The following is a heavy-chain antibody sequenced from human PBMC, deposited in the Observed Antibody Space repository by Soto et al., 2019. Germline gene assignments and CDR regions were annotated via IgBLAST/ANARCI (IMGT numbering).Heavy chain of an antibody. Sequence: ASVKVSCKASGYIFTNYYIHWVRQAPGQGLEWMAIINPLPTSGSTNYAQKFQGRVTITADESTSTAYMELSSLRSEDTAVYYCARVSGYSYGLAPVFYYYYGMDVWGQGTTVTVSS. V-gene: IGHV1-46*01. CDR1: GYIFTNYY. CDR3: ARVSGYSYGLAPVFYYYYGMDV. CDR2: INPLPTSGST. J-gene: IGHJ6*02. D-gene: IGHD5-18*01.